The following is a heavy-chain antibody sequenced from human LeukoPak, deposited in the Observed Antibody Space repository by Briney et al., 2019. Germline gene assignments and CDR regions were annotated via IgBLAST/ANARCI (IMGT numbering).Heavy chain of an antibody. V-gene: IGHV3-9*01. Sequence: GGSLRLSCAASGFTFDDYAMHWVRQAPEKGLEWVSGISWNSGDIGYADSVRGRFTISRDNSRNTLYLQMNSLRAEDTAVYYCAKGPRGVINDAFDIWGQGIMVTVSS. CDR1: GFTFDDYA. CDR2: ISWNSGDI. D-gene: IGHD2-21*01. J-gene: IGHJ3*02. CDR3: AKGPRGVINDAFDI.